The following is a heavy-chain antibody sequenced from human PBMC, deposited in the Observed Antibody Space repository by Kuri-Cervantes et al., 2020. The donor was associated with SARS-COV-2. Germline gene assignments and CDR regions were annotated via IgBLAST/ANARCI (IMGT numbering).Heavy chain of an antibody. Sequence: GGSLRLSCAACGFTFSSYAMHWVRQAPGKGLEWVAVISYDGSNKYYADSVKGRFTISRDNSKNTLYLQMNSLRAEDTAVYYCARAFVVVVAAWRTGMDVWGQGTTVTVSS. CDR2: ISYDGSNK. CDR1: GFTFSSYA. CDR3: ARAFVVVVAAWRTGMDV. D-gene: IGHD2-15*01. J-gene: IGHJ6*02. V-gene: IGHV3-30-3*01.